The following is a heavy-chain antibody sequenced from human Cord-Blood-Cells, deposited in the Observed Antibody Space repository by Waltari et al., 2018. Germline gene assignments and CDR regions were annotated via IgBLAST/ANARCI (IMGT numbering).Heavy chain of an antibody. CDR2: ISGSGGST. J-gene: IGHJ6*02. V-gene: IGHV3-23*01. CDR3: AKDQWGYYYGSGEYYYYGMDV. Sequence: EVQLLESGGGLVQPGGSLRLSCAASGFTFSSYAMSWVRQAPGKGLGWVSAISGSGGSTYSADSVKGRFTISRDNSKITLYLQMNSLRAEDTAVYYCAKDQWGYYYGSGEYYYYGMDVWGQGTTVTVSS. D-gene: IGHD3-10*01. CDR1: GFTFSSYA.